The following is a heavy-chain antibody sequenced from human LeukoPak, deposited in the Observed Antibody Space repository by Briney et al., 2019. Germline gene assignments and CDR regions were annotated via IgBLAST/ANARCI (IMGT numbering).Heavy chain of an antibody. CDR3: AKSHGYSYGFDY. J-gene: IGHJ4*02. CDR1: GFTFSSYG. D-gene: IGHD5-18*01. Sequence: KAGGSLRLSCAASGFTFSSYGMHWVRQAPGKGLEWVAVISYDGSNKYYADSVKGRFTISRDNSKNTLYLQMNSLRAEDTAVYYCAKSHGYSYGFDYWGQGTLVTVSS. V-gene: IGHV3-30*18. CDR2: ISYDGSNK.